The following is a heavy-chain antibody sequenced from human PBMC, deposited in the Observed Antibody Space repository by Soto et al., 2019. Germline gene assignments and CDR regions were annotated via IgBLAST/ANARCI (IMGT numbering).Heavy chain of an antibody. D-gene: IGHD6-19*01. Sequence: QLQLQESGSGLVKPSQTLSLTCAVSGGSISSGGYSWSWIRQPPGKGLEWIGYIYHSGSTYYHPSLTRRVTISGARSKNQFSLKLSSVTAADTAVYYCARAGGLGAVAADYWGQGTLVTVSS. CDR2: IYHSGST. CDR1: GGSISSGGYS. J-gene: IGHJ4*02. CDR3: ARAGGLGAVAADY. V-gene: IGHV4-30-2*01.